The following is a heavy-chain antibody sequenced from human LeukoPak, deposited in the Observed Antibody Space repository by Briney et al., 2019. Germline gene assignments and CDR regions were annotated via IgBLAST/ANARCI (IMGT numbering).Heavy chain of an antibody. J-gene: IGHJ4*02. V-gene: IGHV4-34*01. D-gene: IGHD2-15*01. CDR3: ARGRLYCSGGSCYSFDY. CDR2: INHSGST. Sequence: SETLSLTCAVYGGSFSGYYWSWIRQPPGKGLEWIGEINHSGSTNYNPSLKSRVTISVDTSKNQFSLKLSSVTAADTAVYYCARGRLYCSGGSCYSFDYWGQGTLVTVSS. CDR1: GGSFSGYY.